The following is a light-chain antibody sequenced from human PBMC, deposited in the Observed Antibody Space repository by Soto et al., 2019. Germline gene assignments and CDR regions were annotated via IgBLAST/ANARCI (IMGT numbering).Light chain of an antibody. V-gene: IGKV3-15*01. Sequence: IVLAQFWARLPLSPVDTTPISSXXSQSVSNYLSWYQHKPGQAPRLLMFRTSSRATGFPARFSGSGSGTEFNLTISIQHSEDFGVYYCQQYNNLPRATFGGGTKVDIK. CDR2: RTS. J-gene: IGKJ4*01. CDR1: QSVSNY. CDR3: QQYNNLPRAT.